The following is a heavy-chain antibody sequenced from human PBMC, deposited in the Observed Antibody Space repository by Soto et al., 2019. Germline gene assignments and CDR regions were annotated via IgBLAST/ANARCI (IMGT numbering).Heavy chain of an antibody. CDR1: GFTFSSYA. V-gene: IGHV3-30-3*01. CDR2: ISYDGSNK. CDR3: AREDYYDSSGRLSGMDV. D-gene: IGHD3-22*01. J-gene: IGHJ6*02. Sequence: QVQLVESGGGVVQPGRSLRLSCAASGFTFSSYAMHWVRQAPGKGLEWEAVISYDGSNKYYGDTVKGRFTIARDNSKNTLYLQMNSLRAEDTDVYYCAREDYYDSSGRLSGMDVWGQGTRVTVSS.